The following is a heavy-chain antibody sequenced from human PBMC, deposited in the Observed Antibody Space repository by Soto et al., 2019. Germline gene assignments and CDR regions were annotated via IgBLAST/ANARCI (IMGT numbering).Heavy chain of an antibody. CDR1: GFTFSSYG. V-gene: IGHV3-30*03. D-gene: IGHD6-13*01. J-gene: IGHJ4*02. CDR2: ISYDGSNK. CDR3: ARIISIAAAGYVDY. Sequence: QVQLVESGGGVVQPGRSLRLSCAASGFTFSSYGMHWVRQAPGKGLEWVAVISYDGSNKYYADSVKGRFTISRDNSKNTLYLQMNSLRAEDTAVYYCARIISIAAAGYVDYWGQGTLVTVSS.